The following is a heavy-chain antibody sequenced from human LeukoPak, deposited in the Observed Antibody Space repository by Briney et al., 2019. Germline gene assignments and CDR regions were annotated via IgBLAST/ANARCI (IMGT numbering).Heavy chain of an antibody. V-gene: IGHV4-59*01. D-gene: IGHD6-13*01. Sequence: SETLSLTCTVSGGSISSYYWSWIRPPPGKGLEWIGYIYYSGSTNYNPSLKSRVTISVDTSKNQFSLKLSSVTAADTAVYYCARATGYTPSFDPWGQGTLVTVSS. J-gene: IGHJ5*02. CDR1: GGSISSYY. CDR2: IYYSGST. CDR3: ARATGYTPSFDP.